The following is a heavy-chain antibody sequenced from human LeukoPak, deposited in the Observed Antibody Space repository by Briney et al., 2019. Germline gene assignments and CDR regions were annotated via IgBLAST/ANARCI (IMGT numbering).Heavy chain of an antibody. V-gene: IGHV1-2*02. CDR3: ARDLGASIAAAGKVYYFDY. Sequence: GASVKVSCKASGYTFTGYYMHWVRQAPGQGLEWMGWINPNSGGTNYAQKFQGRVTMTRDTSISTAYMELSRLRSDDTAVYYCARDLGASIAAAGKVYYFDYWGQGTLVTVFS. D-gene: IGHD6-13*01. J-gene: IGHJ4*02. CDR2: INPNSGGT. CDR1: GYTFTGYY.